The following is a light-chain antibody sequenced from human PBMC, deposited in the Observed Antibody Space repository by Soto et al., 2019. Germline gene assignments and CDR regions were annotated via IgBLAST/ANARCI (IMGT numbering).Light chain of an antibody. CDR1: SSNIGRNT. Sequence: QAVVTQPPSASGTPGQRVTISCSGSSSNIGRNTVNWYQQLPGTAPKLLIYSHNQRPSGVPDRFSGSQSGTSASLAISGLQSEDEADYYCAAWDDSLNGYVFGTGTKLTV. J-gene: IGLJ1*01. CDR3: AAWDDSLNGYV. V-gene: IGLV1-44*01. CDR2: SHN.